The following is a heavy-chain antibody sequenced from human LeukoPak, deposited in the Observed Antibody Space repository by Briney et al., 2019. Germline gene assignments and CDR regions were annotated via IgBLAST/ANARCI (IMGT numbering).Heavy chain of an antibody. D-gene: IGHD3-22*01. Sequence: ASVQVSCRASGYSFTNYGISWVRQAPGQGLGWMGWISAYNGNPNYAQKLQGRVTMTTDTSTSTAYMELRSLRSDDTAVYYCARDCDRSGYYCYWGQGTLVTVSS. CDR1: GYSFTNYG. CDR3: ARDCDRSGYYCY. V-gene: IGHV1-18*01. CDR2: ISAYNGNP. J-gene: IGHJ4*02.